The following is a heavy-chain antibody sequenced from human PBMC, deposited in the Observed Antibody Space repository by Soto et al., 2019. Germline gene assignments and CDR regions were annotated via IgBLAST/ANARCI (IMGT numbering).Heavy chain of an antibody. D-gene: IGHD3-10*01. CDR2: INAGNGDT. J-gene: IGHJ4*02. V-gene: IGHV1-3*01. CDR3: ARSITMLRGAKYYFDY. CDR1: GYTFTSYA. Sequence: ASLKVYCKTSGYTFTSYAMHCVRQTNGQRLEWLGWINAGNGDTKYSQKFQGRVTITRDTSASTSYMEMSTLTSEDTALYYCARSITMLRGAKYYFDYWGQGTLVTVSS.